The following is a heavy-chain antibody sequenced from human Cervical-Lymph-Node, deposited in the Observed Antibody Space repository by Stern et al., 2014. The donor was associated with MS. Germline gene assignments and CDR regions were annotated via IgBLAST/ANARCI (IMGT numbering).Heavy chain of an antibody. J-gene: IGHJ4*02. D-gene: IGHD2-8*01. CDR2: ISFDGSNK. CDR3: AKLYVPMDPDFDS. Sequence: VQLVESGGGVVQPGRSLRLSCTASGFTFDHYGIHWVRQAPGRGLEWVTLISFDGSNKYYARSVRGRFTISRENSKNTLYLQMNNLKPEDTATYYCAKLYVPMDPDFDSWGQGTRVTVSS. CDR1: GFTFDHYG. V-gene: IGHV3-30*18.